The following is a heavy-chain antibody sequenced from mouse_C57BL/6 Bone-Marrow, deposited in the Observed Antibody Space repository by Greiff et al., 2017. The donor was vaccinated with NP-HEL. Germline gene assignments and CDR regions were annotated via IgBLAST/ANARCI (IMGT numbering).Heavy chain of an antibody. D-gene: IGHD1-1*01. V-gene: IGHV1-55*01. CDR1: GYTFTSYW. CDR2: IYPGSGST. J-gene: IGHJ3*01. Sequence: QVQLQQPGAELVKPGASVKMSCKASGYTFTSYWITWVKQRPGQGLEWIGDIYPGSGSTNYNEKFKSKATLTVDTSSSTAYMQLSSLTSEDSAVYDCALYYYGSSSLFAYWGQGTLVTVSA. CDR3: ALYYYGSSSLFAY.